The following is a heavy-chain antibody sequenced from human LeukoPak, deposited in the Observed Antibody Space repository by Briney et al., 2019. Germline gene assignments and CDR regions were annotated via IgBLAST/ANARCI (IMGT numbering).Heavy chain of an antibody. CDR2: IYTSGST. D-gene: IGHD2-2*01. J-gene: IGHJ4*02. CDR1: VGSISSYH. CDR3: ARVGYCSSTSCYDGGYFDY. V-gene: IGHV4-4*07. Sequence: SETLSLTCTFSVGSISSYHWSWIRQPAGKGLEWIGRIYTSGSTKYNPSLKSRVTMSVDTTKQQSSLKLSSVTAADTVVYYCARVGYCSSTSCYDGGYFDYWGQGTLVTVSS.